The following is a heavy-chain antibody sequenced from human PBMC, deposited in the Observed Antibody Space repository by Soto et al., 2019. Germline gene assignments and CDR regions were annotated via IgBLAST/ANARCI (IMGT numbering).Heavy chain of an antibody. D-gene: IGHD3-10*01. Sequence: SETLSLTCTVSGGSISSYYWSWIRQPPGKGLEWIGYIYYSGSTNYNPSLKSRVTISVDTSKNQFSLKLSSVTAADTAVYYCARIYPPGRWLHGWFDPWGQGTLVTVSS. CDR2: IYYSGST. CDR3: ARIYPPGRWLHGWFDP. J-gene: IGHJ5*02. CDR1: GGSISSYY. V-gene: IGHV4-59*12.